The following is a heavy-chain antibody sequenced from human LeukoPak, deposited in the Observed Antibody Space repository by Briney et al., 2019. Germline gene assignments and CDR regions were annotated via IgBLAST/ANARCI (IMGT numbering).Heavy chain of an antibody. CDR3: ARVSSSSGYGC. D-gene: IGHD5-18*01. Sequence: GGPLRLSCAASGFTFSSYWMRWVRQAPGKGLEWVASIKQDGSQKYYVDSVKGRFTISRDNAKNSLYLQMNSLRVEDTAVYYCARVSSSSGYGCWGQGTLVTVSS. V-gene: IGHV3-7*01. CDR2: IKQDGSQK. CDR1: GFTFSSYW. J-gene: IGHJ4*02.